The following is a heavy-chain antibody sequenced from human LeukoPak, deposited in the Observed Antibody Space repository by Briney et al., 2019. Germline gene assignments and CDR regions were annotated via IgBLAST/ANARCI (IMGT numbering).Heavy chain of an antibody. CDR3: ARDLVRASYYDSSGYSD. CDR1: GFTFSSYS. J-gene: IGHJ4*02. CDR2: ISGSISYI. Sequence: GGSVRLSCAASGFTFSSYSMNWVRQAPGKGLEWVSSISGSISYIYYADSVKGRFTISRDNAKNSLYLQMNSLRAEDTAVYYCARDLVRASYYDSSGYSDWGQGTLVTVSS. D-gene: IGHD3-22*01. V-gene: IGHV3-21*01.